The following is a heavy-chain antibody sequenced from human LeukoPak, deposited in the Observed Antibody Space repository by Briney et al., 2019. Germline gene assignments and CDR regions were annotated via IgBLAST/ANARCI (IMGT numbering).Heavy chain of an antibody. Sequence: GSSVKVSCKASGGTFSSYAISWVRQAPGQGLESMGGIIPIFGTANYAQKFQGRVTITTDESTSTAYMELSSLRSEDTAVYYCARDSSSGSDGYFQHWGQGTLVTVSS. CDR1: GGTFSSYA. D-gene: IGHD6-19*01. J-gene: IGHJ1*01. CDR2: IIPIFGTA. CDR3: ARDSSSGSDGYFQH. V-gene: IGHV1-69*05.